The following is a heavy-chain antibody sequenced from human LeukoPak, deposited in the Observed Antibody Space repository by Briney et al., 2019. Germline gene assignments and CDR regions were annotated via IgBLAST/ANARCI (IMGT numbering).Heavy chain of an antibody. CDR3: ASQILVVPAASPYSYGRDV. D-gene: IGHD2-2*01. Sequence: PSETLSLTCTVSGGSISSGDYYWSWIRQPPGKGLEWIGYIYYSGSTYYNPSLKSRVTISVDTSKNQFSLKLSSVTAADTAVYYWASQILVVPAASPYSYGRDVGGKGTRVPV. CDR1: GGSISSGDYY. CDR2: IYYSGST. J-gene: IGHJ6*04. V-gene: IGHV4-30-4*01.